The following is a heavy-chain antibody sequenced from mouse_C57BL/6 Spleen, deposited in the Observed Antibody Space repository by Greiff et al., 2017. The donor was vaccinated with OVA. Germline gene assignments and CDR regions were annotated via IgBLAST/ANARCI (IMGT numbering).Heavy chain of an antibody. V-gene: IGHV3-6*01. Sequence: VQLKESGPGLVKPSQSLSLTCSVTGYSITSGYYWNWIRQFPGNKLEWMGYISYDGSNNYNPSLKNRISITRDTSKNQFFLKLNSVTTEDTATYYCARDYGSSYSRWYFDVWGTGTTVTVSS. CDR3: ARDYGSSYSRWYFDV. D-gene: IGHD1-1*01. CDR1: GYSITSGYY. CDR2: ISYDGSN. J-gene: IGHJ1*03.